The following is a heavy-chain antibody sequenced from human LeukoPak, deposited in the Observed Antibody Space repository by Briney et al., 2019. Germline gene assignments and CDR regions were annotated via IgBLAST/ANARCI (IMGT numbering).Heavy chain of an antibody. Sequence: GGSLRLSCVASGFTFSNYWMSWVRQAPGKGLEWVANIKQDGSEKYYVDSVKGRFTISRDNAKNSLYLQMNSLRAEDTAVYYCARAYCVGDCTVLHIYFDNWGQGTLVTVSS. CDR2: IKQDGSEK. D-gene: IGHD2-21*02. CDR1: GFTFSNYW. J-gene: IGHJ4*02. V-gene: IGHV3-7*03. CDR3: ARAYCVGDCTVLHIYFDN.